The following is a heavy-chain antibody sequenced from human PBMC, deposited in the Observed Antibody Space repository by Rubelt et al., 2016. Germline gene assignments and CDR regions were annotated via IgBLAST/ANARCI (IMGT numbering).Heavy chain of an antibody. J-gene: IGHJ2*01. CDR1: GYTFTSYA. V-gene: IGHV1-3*01. D-gene: IGHD5-18*01. CDR3: ARSKDTAMVTDADWYFDL. Sequence: QVQLVQSGAEVKKPGASVKVSCKASGYTFTSYAMHWVRQAPGQRLEWMGWINAGNGNTKYSQKFQGRVTITRDKSASTAYMELSSLRSEDTAVYYCARSKDTAMVTDADWYFDLWGRGTLVTVSS. CDR2: INAGNGNT.